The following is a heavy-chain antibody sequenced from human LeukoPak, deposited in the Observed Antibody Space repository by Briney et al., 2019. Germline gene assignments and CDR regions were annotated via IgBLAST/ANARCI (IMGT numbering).Heavy chain of an antibody. D-gene: IGHD3-22*01. V-gene: IGHV3-53*01. CDR2: IYSGGST. Sequence: GGSLRLSCAASGFTVSSNYMSWVRQAPGKGLEWVSVIYSGGSTYYADSVKGRFTISRDNSKNTLYLQMNSLRAEDTAVYYCARVGGDSSGYYDYWGQGTLVTVSS. J-gene: IGHJ4*02. CDR3: ARVGGDSSGYYDY. CDR1: GFTVSSNY.